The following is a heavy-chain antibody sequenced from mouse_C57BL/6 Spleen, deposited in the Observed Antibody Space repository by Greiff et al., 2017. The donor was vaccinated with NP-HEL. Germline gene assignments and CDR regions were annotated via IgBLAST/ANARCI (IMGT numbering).Heavy chain of an antibody. J-gene: IGHJ4*01. CDR3: ARESEVATGAMDY. V-gene: IGHV5-4*01. CDR1: GFTFSSYA. D-gene: IGHD1-1*01. Sequence: DVKLVESGGGLVKPGGSLKLSCAASGFTFSSYAMSWVRQTPEKRLEWVATISDGGSYTYYPDNVKGRFTISRDNAKNNLYLQMSHLKSEDTAMYYCARESEVATGAMDYGGQGTSVTVSS. CDR2: ISDGGSYT.